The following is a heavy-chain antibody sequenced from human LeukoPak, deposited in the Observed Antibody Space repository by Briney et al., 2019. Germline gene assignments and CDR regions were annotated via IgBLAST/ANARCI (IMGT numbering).Heavy chain of an antibody. Sequence: GGSLRLSCAASGFTFDDYAVHWVRQAPGKGLEWVSGISWNSGSIGYADSVKGRFTISRDNAKNSLYLQMNSLRAEDTALYYCAKAIFGVVTKEYYFDYWGQGTLVTVSS. V-gene: IGHV3-9*01. CDR2: ISWNSGSI. CDR3: AKAIFGVVTKEYYFDY. J-gene: IGHJ4*02. D-gene: IGHD3-3*01. CDR1: GFTFDDYA.